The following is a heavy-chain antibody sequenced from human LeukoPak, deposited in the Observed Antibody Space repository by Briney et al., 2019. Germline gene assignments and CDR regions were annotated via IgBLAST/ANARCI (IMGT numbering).Heavy chain of an antibody. CDR1: GFTFSSYS. CDR2: ISSSSSTI. CDR3: ARDFDLPTYYYDSSGYYPPFDY. J-gene: IGHJ4*02. Sequence: GGSLRLSCAASGFTFSSYSMNWVRQAPGKGLEWVSYISSSSSTIYYADSVKGRFTISRDNAKNSLYLQMNSLRAEDTAVYYCARDFDLPTYYYDSSGYYPPFDYWGQGTLVTVSS. V-gene: IGHV3-48*04. D-gene: IGHD3-22*01.